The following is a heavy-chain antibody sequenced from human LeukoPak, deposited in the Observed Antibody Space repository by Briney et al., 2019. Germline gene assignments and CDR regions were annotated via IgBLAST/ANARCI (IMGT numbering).Heavy chain of an antibody. V-gene: IGHV3-15*01. CDR1: GFTFSNAW. CDR2: IKSKTDGGTT. D-gene: IGHD6-6*01. J-gene: IGHJ4*02. Sequence: GGSLRLSCAASGFTFSNAWMSWVRQAPGKGLECVGRIKSKTDGGTTDYAAPVKGRFTISRDDSRNTLYLQMNSLKTEDTAVYYCTTAVFLSSSPIDYWGQGTLVTVSS. CDR3: TTAVFLSSSPIDY.